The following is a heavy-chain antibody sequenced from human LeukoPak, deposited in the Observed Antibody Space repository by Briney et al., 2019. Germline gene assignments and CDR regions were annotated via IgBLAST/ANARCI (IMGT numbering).Heavy chain of an antibody. V-gene: IGHV4-38-2*02. CDR2: IYHSGST. D-gene: IGHD1-14*01. CDR1: GYSISSGYY. CDR3: ARVSSVRGWFDP. Sequence: SETLSLTCTVSGYSISSGYYWGWIRQPPGKGLEWIGSIYHSGSTYYNPSLKSRVTISVDTSKNQFSLKLSSVTAADTTVYYCARVSSVRGWFDPWGQGTLVTVSS. J-gene: IGHJ5*02.